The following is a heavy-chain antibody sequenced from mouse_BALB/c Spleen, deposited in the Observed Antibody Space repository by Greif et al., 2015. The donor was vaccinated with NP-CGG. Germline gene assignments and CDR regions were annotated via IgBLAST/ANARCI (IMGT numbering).Heavy chain of an antibody. CDR3: ARLTITDYYAMGY. J-gene: IGHJ4*01. Sequence: VQLQQSGAELMKPGASVKISCKATGYTFSSYWIEWVKQRPGHGLEWIGEILPGSGSTNYNEKFKGKATFTADTSSNTAYMQLSSLTSEDSAVYYCARLTITDYYAMGYWVKEPQSPSPQ. CDR2: ILPGSGST. V-gene: IGHV1-9*01. D-gene: IGHD2-4*01. CDR1: GYTFSSYW.